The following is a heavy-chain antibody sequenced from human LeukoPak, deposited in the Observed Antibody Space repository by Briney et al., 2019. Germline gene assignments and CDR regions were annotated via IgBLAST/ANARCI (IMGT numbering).Heavy chain of an antibody. D-gene: IGHD5-18*01. V-gene: IGHV4-31*03. J-gene: IGHJ4*02. Sequence: SQTVSLACTGSGASMSGESYYWSWIRQHPGKGLEWLGFIYHSGSLYYNPSLRSRVSISLDMSRRQFSLSLSSVTAADTAVYYCARALGYTSGFPFDAWGQGALVTVSS. CDR2: IYHSGSL. CDR3: ARALGYTSGFPFDA. CDR1: GASMSGESYY.